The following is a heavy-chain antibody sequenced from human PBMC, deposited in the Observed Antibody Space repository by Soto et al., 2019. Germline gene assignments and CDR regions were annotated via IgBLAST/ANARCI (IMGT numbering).Heavy chain of an antibody. D-gene: IGHD3-22*01. J-gene: IGHJ4*02. Sequence: QVQLQESGPGLVKPSQTLSLTCTVSGGSISSGGYYWSWIRQHPGKGLEWIGYISSSGSTYYNPSLESRVTISVDTSKNRFSLKLSSVTAADTAVYYCARDALSRDSIWGQGTLVTVSS. V-gene: IGHV4-31*03. CDR2: ISSSGST. CDR1: GGSISSGGYY. CDR3: ARDALSRDSI.